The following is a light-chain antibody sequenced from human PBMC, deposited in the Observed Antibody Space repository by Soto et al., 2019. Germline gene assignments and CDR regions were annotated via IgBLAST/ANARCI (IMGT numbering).Light chain of an antibody. V-gene: IGKV3-15*01. CDR3: QQYYSCPRT. CDR2: AAS. Sequence: DIRMTQSPASLSASTGERATITCRASQSVSSYLAWYQQKPGQAPRLLIYAASTLDSGIPARFSGSGSGTEFTLTISSLQSEDFAVYYCQQYYSCPRTFGQGTKVEIK. CDR1: QSVSSY. J-gene: IGKJ1*01.